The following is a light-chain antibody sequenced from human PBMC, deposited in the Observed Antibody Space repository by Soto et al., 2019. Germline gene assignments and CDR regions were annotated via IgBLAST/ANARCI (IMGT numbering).Light chain of an antibody. V-gene: IGLV1-51*02. CDR3: GAWDSRLTVE. CDR1: GSKIGNTC. J-gene: IGLJ2*01. Sequence: QSVLTQPPSVSAAPGQMVTTSCSGSGSKIGNTCVSWYQQFPGTAPRLLIYENDKRPSGVPDRFSGSMSGTSATLAITGVQTGDEADYYCGAWDSRLTVEIGGGTKLTVL. CDR2: END.